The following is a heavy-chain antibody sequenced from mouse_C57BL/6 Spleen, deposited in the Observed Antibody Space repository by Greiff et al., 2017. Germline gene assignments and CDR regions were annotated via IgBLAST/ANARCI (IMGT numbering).Heavy chain of an antibody. CDR1: GYTFTDYE. J-gene: IGHJ4*01. D-gene: IGHD2-5*01. CDR3: TRGGYRNFAMDY. Sequence: QVQLQQSGAELVRPGASVTLSCKASGYTFTDYEMHWVKQTPVHGLEWIGAIDPETGGTAYNQKFKGKAILTADKSSSTAYMELRSLTSEDSAVDDCTRGGYRNFAMDYWGQGTSVTVSS. V-gene: IGHV1-15*01. CDR2: IDPETGGT.